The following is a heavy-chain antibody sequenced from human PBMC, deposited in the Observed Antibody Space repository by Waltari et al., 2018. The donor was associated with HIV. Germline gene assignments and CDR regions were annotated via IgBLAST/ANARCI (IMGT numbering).Heavy chain of an antibody. CDR2: VGGYDGKK. CDR1: GVDLTSHG. J-gene: IGHJ3*01. V-gene: IGHV1-18*01. CDR3: VKGGGTWLQETHYYKGLDV. D-gene: IGHD3-22*01. Sequence: QLMQSGPEMRRPGASVKISCRAGGVDLTSHGITWVRRAPGQGFGGGGWVGGYDGKKDMERRFKERVSLTTDTSTTTAFLEVRDLRVDDTATYYCVKGGGTWLQETHYYKGLDVWGQGTLVIVSS.